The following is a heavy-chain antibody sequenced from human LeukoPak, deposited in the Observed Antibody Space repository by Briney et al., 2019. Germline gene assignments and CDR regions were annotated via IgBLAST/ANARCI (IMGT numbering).Heavy chain of an antibody. CDR3: ARGSTDYYDSSGYYQPLDY. V-gene: IGHV4-34*01. Sequence: ASETLSLTCAVYGGSFSGYYWSWIRQPPGKGLEWIGEINHSGSTNYNPSLKSRVTISVDTSKNQFSLKLSSVTAADTAVYYCARGSTDYYDSSGYYQPLDYWGQGTLVTVSS. CDR2: INHSGST. D-gene: IGHD3-22*01. J-gene: IGHJ4*02. CDR1: GGSFSGYY.